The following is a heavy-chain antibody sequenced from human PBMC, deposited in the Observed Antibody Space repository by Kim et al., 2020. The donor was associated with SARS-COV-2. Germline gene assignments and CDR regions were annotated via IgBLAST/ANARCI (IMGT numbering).Heavy chain of an antibody. Sequence: SETLSLTCTVSGGSISSGGYYWSWIRQHPGKGLEWIGYIYYSGSTYYNPSLKSRVTISVDTSKNQFFLKLSSVTAADTAVYYCARARVVVVINAFDIWGQGTMVTVSS. CDR3: ARARVVVVINAFDI. V-gene: IGHV4-31*03. J-gene: IGHJ3*02. CDR2: IYYSGST. D-gene: IGHD3-22*01. CDR1: GGSISSGGYY.